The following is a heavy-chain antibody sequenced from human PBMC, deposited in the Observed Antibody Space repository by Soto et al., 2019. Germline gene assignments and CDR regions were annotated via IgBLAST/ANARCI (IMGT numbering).Heavy chain of an antibody. Sequence: QVQLQESGPGLVKPSQTLSLTCTVSGGSISSGDYYWSWIRQPPGKGLEWIGYIYYSGSTYYNPSLKSRVTIPVDTSKNQFSLKLSSVTAADTDVYYCARSIAVAGGDFDYWGQGTLVTVSS. D-gene: IGHD6-19*01. CDR2: IYYSGST. CDR3: ARSIAVAGGDFDY. CDR1: GGSISSGDYY. V-gene: IGHV4-30-4*01. J-gene: IGHJ4*02.